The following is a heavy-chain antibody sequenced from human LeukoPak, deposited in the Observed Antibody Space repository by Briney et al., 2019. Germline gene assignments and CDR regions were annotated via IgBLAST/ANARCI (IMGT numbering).Heavy chain of an antibody. D-gene: IGHD3-10*01. V-gene: IGHV4-39*07. J-gene: IGHJ5*02. Sequence: SSETLSLTCTVSGGSISSSSYYWGWIRQPPGKGLEWIGSIYYSGSTYYNPSLKSRVTISVDTSKNQFSLKLSSVTAADTAVYYRARVGKSMVRGVKQDWFDPWGQGTLVTVSS. CDR2: IYYSGST. CDR3: ARVGKSMVRGVKQDWFDP. CDR1: GGSISSSSYY.